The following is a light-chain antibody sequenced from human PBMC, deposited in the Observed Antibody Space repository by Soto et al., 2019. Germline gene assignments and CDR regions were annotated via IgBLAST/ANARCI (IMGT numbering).Light chain of an antibody. V-gene: IGKV3-11*01. CDR1: QSVSRY. CDR2: DAS. J-gene: IGKJ5*01. CDR3: QQRSNWPIT. Sequence: IVLTQSPATLSLSPVERATLSCRASQSVSRYLAWYQQKPGQAPRLLIYDASNRATGIPARFSGSGSGTDFTLTISRLEPEDFAVYYCQQRSNWPITFGQGTRLEI.